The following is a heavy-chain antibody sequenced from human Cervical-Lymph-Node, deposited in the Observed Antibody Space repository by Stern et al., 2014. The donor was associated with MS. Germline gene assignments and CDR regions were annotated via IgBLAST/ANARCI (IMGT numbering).Heavy chain of an antibody. J-gene: IGHJ3*02. CDR1: GYTFTSYG. D-gene: IGHD2-15*01. CDR2: SSDYNDNT. Sequence: QIQLEQSGASVKQPSASVTLSCKASGYTFTSYGISWVRMAPGQELELMGWSSDYNDNTNYAQKLQGRVTMTTDTSTSTAYMELRSLRSDDTAVYYCARGLLGSENAFDIWGQGTMVTVSS. V-gene: IGHV1-18*01. CDR3: ARGLLGSENAFDI.